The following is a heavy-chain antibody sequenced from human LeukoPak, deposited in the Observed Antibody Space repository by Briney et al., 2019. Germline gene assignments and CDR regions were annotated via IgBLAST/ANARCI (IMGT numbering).Heavy chain of an antibody. CDR3: TRVFVGDEYSSSGY. CDR2: INSDGSST. V-gene: IGHV3-74*01. Sequence: GGTLRLSCAASGFTFSRYYMHWVRQAPGKGLVWVSRINSDGSSTTYADSVKGRFTISRDNAKNTLYLQMNSLKVEDTAVYYCTRVFVGDEYSSSGYWGQGTLVTVSS. J-gene: IGHJ4*02. D-gene: IGHD6-13*01. CDR1: GFTFSRYY.